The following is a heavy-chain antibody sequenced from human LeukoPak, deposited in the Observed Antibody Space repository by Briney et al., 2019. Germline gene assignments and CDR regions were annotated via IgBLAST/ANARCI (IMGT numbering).Heavy chain of an antibody. J-gene: IGHJ4*02. CDR1: GGTFSSYA. Sequence: SVTVSCTASGGTFSSYAISWVRQAPGQGLEWMGRIIPILGIANYAQKFQGRVTITADKSTSTAYMELSSLRSEDTAVYYCARSPVLTTVTTPFDYWGQGTLVTASS. D-gene: IGHD4-17*01. V-gene: IGHV1-69*04. CDR2: IIPILGIA. CDR3: ARSPVLTTVTTPFDY.